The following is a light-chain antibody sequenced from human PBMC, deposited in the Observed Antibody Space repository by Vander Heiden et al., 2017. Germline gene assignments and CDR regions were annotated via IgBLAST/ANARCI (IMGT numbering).Light chain of an antibody. CDR2: GAS. V-gene: IGKV3-15*01. CDR3: QQYNTWQT. CDR1: QSISSN. J-gene: IGKJ1*01. Sequence: EIVMTQSPATLSGSPGERATLSCRASQSISSNLAWYQQKPGQAPRLLIYGASTRATGIPARFSGSGSGTEFTLTISSLQSEDFAVYYCQQYNTWQTFGQGTKVEIK.